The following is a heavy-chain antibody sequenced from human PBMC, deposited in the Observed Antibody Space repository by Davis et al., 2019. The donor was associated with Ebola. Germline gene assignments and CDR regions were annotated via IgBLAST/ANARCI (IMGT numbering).Heavy chain of an antibody. J-gene: IGHJ4*02. Sequence: GESLKISCAASGFTFSSYEMHWVRQAPGKGLEWISYISGASETIYYADSVKGRFTISRDNAKNSLYLQMNSLRDEDTAMYYCARDNWYKNDNWGQGTLVTVSS. D-gene: IGHD1/OR15-1a*01. CDR1: GFTFSSYE. CDR3: ARDNWYKNDN. V-gene: IGHV3-48*02. CDR2: ISGASETI.